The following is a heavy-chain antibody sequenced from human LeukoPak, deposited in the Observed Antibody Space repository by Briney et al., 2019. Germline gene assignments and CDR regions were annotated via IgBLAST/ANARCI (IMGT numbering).Heavy chain of an antibody. J-gene: IGHJ3*02. D-gene: IGHD3-3*01. CDR2: IYYSGNT. V-gene: IGHV4-30-4*08. CDR1: GGSISSGYYY. CDR3: ARAGGGVGLGVVIIPHVAFDI. Sequence: SETLSLTCTVSGGSISSGYYYWSWIPQPPGKGPEWIGYIYYSGNTYYNPSINSRVTISVDTSKNQFSLRLSSVTAADTALYYCARAGGGVGLGVVIIPHVAFDIWGQGTMVTVSS.